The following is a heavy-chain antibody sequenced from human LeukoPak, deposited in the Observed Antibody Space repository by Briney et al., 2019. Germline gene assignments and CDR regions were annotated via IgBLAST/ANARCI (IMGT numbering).Heavy chain of an antibody. J-gene: IGHJ4*02. CDR3: TTDDSPLWFGELPYDY. V-gene: IGHV3-15*01. CDR1: GFTFNNAW. CDR2: IKSKTDGGTT. D-gene: IGHD3-10*01. Sequence: GGSLRLSCAASGFTFNNAWMSWVRQAPGKGLEWVGRIKSKTDGGTTDYAAPVKGRFTISRDDSKNTLYLQMNSLKTEDTAVYYCTTDDSPLWFGELPYDYWGQGTLVTVSS.